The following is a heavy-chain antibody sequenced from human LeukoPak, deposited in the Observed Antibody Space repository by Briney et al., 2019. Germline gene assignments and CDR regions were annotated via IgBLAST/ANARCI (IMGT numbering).Heavy chain of an antibody. J-gene: IGHJ4*02. V-gene: IGHV3-21*04. Sequence: GGSLRLSCAASGFTFSSYSMNWVRQAPGKGLEWVSSIRSSSYIYYADSVKGRFTISRDNAKNSLYLQMNSLRAEDTTVYYCAKEIPPPLLWFGEPIDYWGQGTLVTVSS. CDR2: IRSSSYI. CDR3: AKEIPPPLLWFGEPIDY. CDR1: GFTFSSYS. D-gene: IGHD3-10*01.